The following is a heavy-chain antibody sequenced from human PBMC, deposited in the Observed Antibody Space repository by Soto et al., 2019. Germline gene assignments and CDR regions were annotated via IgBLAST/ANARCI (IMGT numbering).Heavy chain of an antibody. J-gene: IGHJ5*02. CDR1: AFTFSSYG. D-gene: IGHD3-16*01. Sequence: EVQLLESGGGLVQPGGSLRLSCAASAFTFSSYGMGWVRQAPGKGLEWASSISNSGGSTNYAASVKGRFTISRDNSKSTLSLQMTSLRAEDTAVYYCARAPLDSVSGGKWFDPWGQGTLVTVSS. CDR2: ISNSGGST. CDR3: ARAPLDSVSGGKWFDP. V-gene: IGHV3-23*01.